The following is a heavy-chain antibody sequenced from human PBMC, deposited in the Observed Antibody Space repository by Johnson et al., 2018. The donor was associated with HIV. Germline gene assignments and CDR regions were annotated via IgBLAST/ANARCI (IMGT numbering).Heavy chain of an antibody. J-gene: IGHJ3*02. CDR1: GFTFSSYG. CDR3: ARGFEQLDDAFDI. CDR2: IRYDGSGT. Sequence: QVQLVESGGGVVQPGGSLRLSCAASGFTFSSYGMHWVRQTPGKGLEWVVFIRYDGSGTYYADSVKGRFTISRDNSKNTLYLQMNSLRAEDTAVYYCARGFEQLDDAFDIWGQGTMVTVSS. D-gene: IGHD1-1*01. V-gene: IGHV3-30*02.